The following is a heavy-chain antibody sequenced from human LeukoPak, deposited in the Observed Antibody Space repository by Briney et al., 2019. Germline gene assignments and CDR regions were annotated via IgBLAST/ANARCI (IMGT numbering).Heavy chain of an antibody. CDR1: GFTFDDYG. CDR2: INWNGGST. Sequence: PGGSLRLSCAAPGFTFDDYGMSWVRQAPGKGLEWVSGINWNGGSTGYADSVKGRFTISRDNAKNSLYLQMNSLRAEDTAVYYCARDLGNSPPNGVDYWGQGTLVTVSS. V-gene: IGHV3-20*04. J-gene: IGHJ4*02. CDR3: ARDLGNSPPNGVDY. D-gene: IGHD4-23*01.